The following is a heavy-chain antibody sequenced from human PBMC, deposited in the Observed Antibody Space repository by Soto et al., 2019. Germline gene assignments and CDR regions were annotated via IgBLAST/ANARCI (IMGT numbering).Heavy chain of an antibody. CDR2: INGGGST. Sequence: GGSLRLSCAASGFTFSDYAMTWVRQAPGQGLEWVSAINGGGSTYYADSVKGRFTISRDNSKNTLHLQMNSLRAEDTAVYYCAKHGDFGRYFYYMDVWGKGTTVTVSS. J-gene: IGHJ6*03. V-gene: IGHV3-23*01. CDR1: GFTFSDYA. D-gene: IGHD4-17*01. CDR3: AKHGDFGRYFYYMDV.